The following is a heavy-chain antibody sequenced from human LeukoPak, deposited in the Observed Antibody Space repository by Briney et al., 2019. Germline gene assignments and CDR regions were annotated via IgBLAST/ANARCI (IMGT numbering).Heavy chain of an antibody. V-gene: IGHV3-15*01. CDR2: IKSKSDGGTT. CDR1: GFTFSNAW. J-gene: IGHJ4*02. Sequence: GGSLRLSCAASGFTFSNAWMSWVRQVPGKGLEWVGRIKSKSDGGTTDYAAPVKGRFTISRDDAKNTLYLQMNSLKTEDTAVYYCTTASHYYDSSGYPSFDYWGQGTLVTVSS. CDR3: TTASHYYDSSGYPSFDY. D-gene: IGHD3-22*01.